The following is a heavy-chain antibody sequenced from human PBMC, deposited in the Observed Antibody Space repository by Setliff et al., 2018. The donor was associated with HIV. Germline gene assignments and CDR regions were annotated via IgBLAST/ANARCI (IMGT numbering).Heavy chain of an antibody. CDR1: GYTFTSYG. CDR3: ARARGIITTFDY. Sequence: ASVKVSCKPSGYTFTSYGINWVRQAPGQGLEWMGWISGYNGKTNYAQKFQGRLTITADESTSTAYMELSSLKSEDTAVYYCARARGIITTFDYWGQGTLVTVSS. J-gene: IGHJ4*02. D-gene: IGHD3-22*01. CDR2: ISGYNGKT. V-gene: IGHV1-18*01.